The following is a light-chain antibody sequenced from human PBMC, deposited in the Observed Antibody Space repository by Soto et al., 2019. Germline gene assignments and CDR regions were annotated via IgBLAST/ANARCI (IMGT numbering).Light chain of an antibody. V-gene: IGLV2-8*01. CDR2: QVT. J-gene: IGLJ1*01. Sequence: QSALTQPPSASGSPGQSVTISCTGTSSDVGSYNRVSWYQQHPGKAPKPMIYQVTERPSGVPDRFSASKSGNTASLTVSGLQAEDEADYYCSSYADGSYVFGTGTKLTVL. CDR1: SSDVGSYNR. CDR3: SSYADGSYV.